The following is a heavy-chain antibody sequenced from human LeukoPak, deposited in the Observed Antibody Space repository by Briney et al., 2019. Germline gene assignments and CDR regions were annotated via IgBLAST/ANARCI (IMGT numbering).Heavy chain of an antibody. J-gene: IGHJ6*03. CDR2: ISSSGSTI. CDR1: GFTCSDYY. D-gene: IGHD1-14*01. Sequence: PGGSLRLSCAASGFTCSDYYMSWIRQAPGKGLEWVSYISSSGSTIYYADSVRGRFTISRDNAKNSLYLQMNSLRAEDTAVYYCARGIIYYYYMDVWGKGTTVTVSS. CDR3: ARGIIYYYYMDV. V-gene: IGHV3-11*01.